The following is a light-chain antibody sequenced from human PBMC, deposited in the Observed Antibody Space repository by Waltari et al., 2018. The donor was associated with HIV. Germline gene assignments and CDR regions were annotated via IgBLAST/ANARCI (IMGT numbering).Light chain of an antibody. V-gene: IGLV1-40*01. CDR1: SSNLGLGYD. CDR3: QSYDNGLSAWV. CDR2: DNI. Sequence: QSVLTQPPSVSGAPGQRVTISCTGSSSNLGLGYDVQWYQQLPGTAPKLLVYDNINRPSGVPDRFDGSKSGILDSLAITGLQAEDEANYYCQSYDNGLSAWVFGGGTKGTVL. J-gene: IGLJ3*02.